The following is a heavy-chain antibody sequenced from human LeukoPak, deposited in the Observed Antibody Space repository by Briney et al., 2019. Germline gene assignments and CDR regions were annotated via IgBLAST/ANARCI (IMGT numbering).Heavy chain of an antibody. CDR1: GGSFSGYY. CDR3: ARRGFWSGYYSWFDP. CDR2: INHSGST. D-gene: IGHD3-3*01. J-gene: IGHJ5*02. V-gene: IGHV4-34*01. Sequence: SETLSLTCAVYGGSFSGYYWSWIRRPPGKGLEWIGEINHSGSTNYNPSLKSRVTISVDTSKNQFSLKLSSVTAADTAVYYCARRGFWSGYYSWFDPWGQGTLVTVSS.